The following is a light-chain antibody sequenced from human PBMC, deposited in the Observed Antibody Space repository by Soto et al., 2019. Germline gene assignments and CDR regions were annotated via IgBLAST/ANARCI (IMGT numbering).Light chain of an antibody. CDR1: QNVNNQ. CDR2: SAS. J-gene: IGKJ2*01. CDR3: HQYNAWPYT. V-gene: IGKV3-15*01. Sequence: EIVMTQSPVTLSVSPGERATLSCRASQNVNNQLVWYQQKPGQAPRLLIGSASTRATGVPVRFSGSGSGTEFTLSISSLQSEDSAVYYCHQYNAWPYTFGQGTKLEI.